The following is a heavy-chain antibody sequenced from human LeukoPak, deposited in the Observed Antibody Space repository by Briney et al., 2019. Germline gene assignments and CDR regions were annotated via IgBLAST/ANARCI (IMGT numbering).Heavy chain of an antibody. CDR2: IYHSGSS. V-gene: IGHV4-38-2*02. D-gene: IGHD2-15*01. J-gene: IGHJ4*02. CDR3: ARRRCSGGSCYSRFYYFDY. Sequence: SETLSLTCTVSGYSISSGYYWGWIRQPPGMGLEWIGSIYHSGSSYSNPSLKSRVTISVDTSKNQFSLKLSSVTAADTAVYYCARRRCSGGSCYSRFYYFDYWGQGTLVTVSS. CDR1: GYSISSGYY.